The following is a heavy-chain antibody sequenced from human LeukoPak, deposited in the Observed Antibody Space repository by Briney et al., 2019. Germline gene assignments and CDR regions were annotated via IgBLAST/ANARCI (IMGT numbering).Heavy chain of an antibody. V-gene: IGHV1-69*13. J-gene: IGHJ6*02. D-gene: IGHD5-24*01. CDR1: GGTFSSYA. CDR2: IIPIFGTA. CDR3: ARGPQRWLQLRDYYYYYGMDV. Sequence: GASVKVSCKASGGTFSSYAISWVRQAPGQGLEWMGGIIPIFGTANCAQKFQGRVTITADESTSTAYMELSSLRSEDTAVYYCARGPQRWLQLRDYYYYYGMDVWGQGTTVTVSS.